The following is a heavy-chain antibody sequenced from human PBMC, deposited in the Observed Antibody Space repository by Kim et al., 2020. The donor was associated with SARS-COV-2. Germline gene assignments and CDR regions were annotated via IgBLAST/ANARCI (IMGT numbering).Heavy chain of an antibody. Sequence: GGSLRLSGAASGFTFDDYAMHWVRQAPGKGLEWVSGISWNSGSIGYADSVKGRFTISRDNAKNSLYLQMNSLRAEDTALYYCARGYDFWSSDAFDIWGQGTMVTVSS. V-gene: IGHV3-9*01. J-gene: IGHJ3*02. CDR2: ISWNSGSI. CDR3: ARGYDFWSSDAFDI. CDR1: GFTFDDYA. D-gene: IGHD3-3*01.